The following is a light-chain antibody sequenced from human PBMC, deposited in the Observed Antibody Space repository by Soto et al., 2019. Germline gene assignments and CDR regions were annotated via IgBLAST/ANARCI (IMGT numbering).Light chain of an antibody. CDR2: DAS. Sequence: EIVITQSPATLSVSPGERATLSCRASQSVSSNLAWYQQKPGQAPRLLIYDASTRATVIPARFSGSGSGTEFTLTISSLQSEDFAVYYCHQYDDGPYTFGQGTKVDIK. CDR3: HQYDDGPYT. J-gene: IGKJ2*01. V-gene: IGKV3-15*01. CDR1: QSVSSN.